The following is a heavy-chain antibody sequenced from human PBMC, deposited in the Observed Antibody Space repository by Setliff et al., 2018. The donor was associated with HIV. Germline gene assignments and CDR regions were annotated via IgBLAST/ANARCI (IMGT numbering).Heavy chain of an antibody. CDR1: LGSINTHR. Sequence: SETLSLTCTVSLGSINTHRWNWIRQPPGKGLEWIGYVHYSGSTNYNPSFQSRVIMSVDTSKNQFSLRLKSVTAADTAVYYCARATFFDFWSGFPHHYMDVWGKGTTVTVSS. CDR3: ARATFFDFWSGFPHHYMDV. V-gene: IGHV4-59*11. J-gene: IGHJ6*03. CDR2: VHYSGST. D-gene: IGHD3-3*01.